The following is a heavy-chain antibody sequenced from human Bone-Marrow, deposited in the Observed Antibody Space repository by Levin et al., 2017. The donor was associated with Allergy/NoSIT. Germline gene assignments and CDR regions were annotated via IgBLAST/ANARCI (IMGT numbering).Heavy chain of an antibody. D-gene: IGHD5-12*01. Sequence: LSLTCAASEDLFTYYTVYWVRQAPGKGLEWVASISSSSTYRHYADSVKGRFTISRDTASNSVSLQMNSLRVEDSAIYYCATNGGYSKRGRDYWGQGVTVAVSS. J-gene: IGHJ4*02. CDR3: ATNGGYSKRGRDY. V-gene: IGHV3-21*04. CDR1: EDLFTYYT. CDR2: ISSSSTYR.